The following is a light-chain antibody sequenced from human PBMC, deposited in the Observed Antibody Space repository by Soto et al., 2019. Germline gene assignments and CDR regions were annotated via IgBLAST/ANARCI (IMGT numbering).Light chain of an antibody. CDR1: TSNIASNT. CDR3: ASWDDSLTGLV. V-gene: IGLV1-44*01. Sequence: QSVLIQPPSASGAPGQRVIISCSGSTSNIASNTVSWYRHLPETAPKLLIYNNNERPSGVPDRFSGSKSGTSASLAISGLQSDDGADYYCASWDDSLTGLVFGGGTKLTVL. J-gene: IGLJ3*02. CDR2: NNN.